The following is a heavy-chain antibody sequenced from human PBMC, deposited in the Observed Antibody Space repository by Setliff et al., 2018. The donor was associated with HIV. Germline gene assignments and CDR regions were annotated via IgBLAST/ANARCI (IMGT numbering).Heavy chain of an antibody. CDR3: ARLLNYYGNWFDP. J-gene: IGHJ5*02. CDR1: GASVNSGSYY. D-gene: IGHD3-10*01. CDR2: IYHSGST. Sequence: PSETLSLTCIVSGASVNSGSYYWGWIRQPPGKGLEWIGSIYHSGSTYYNPSLKSRVTISVDTSKNQFSLKLSSVTAADTAVYYCARLLNYYGNWFDPWGQGTLVTVSS. V-gene: IGHV4-39*07.